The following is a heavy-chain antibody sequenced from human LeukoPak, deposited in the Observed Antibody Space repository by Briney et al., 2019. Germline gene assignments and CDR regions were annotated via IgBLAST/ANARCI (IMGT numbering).Heavy chain of an antibody. J-gene: IGHJ6*02. CDR3: AAREVVVVPARRYYYYGMDV. D-gene: IGHD2-2*01. Sequence: ASVKVSCKASGYTFTSYGISWVRQAPGQGLEWMGWISAYNGNTNYAQKFQGRVTITADESTSTAYMELSSLRSEDTAVYYCAAREVVVVPARRYYYYGMDVWGQGTTVTVSS. V-gene: IGHV1-18*01. CDR1: GYTFTSYG. CDR2: ISAYNGNT.